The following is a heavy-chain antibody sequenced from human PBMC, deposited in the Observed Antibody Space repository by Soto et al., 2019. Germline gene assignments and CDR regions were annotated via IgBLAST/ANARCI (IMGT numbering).Heavy chain of an antibody. V-gene: IGHV6-1*01. CDR2: TYYRSKWYN. D-gene: IGHD3-22*01. J-gene: IGHJ4*02. Sequence: SQTLSLTCAISGDSVSSNSAAWNCIRQSPSRGLEWLGRTYYRSKWYNDYAVSVKSRITINPDTSKNQFSLQLNSVTPEDTAVYYCARDQWPYYYDSSGYSDAYFDYWGQGTLVTVSS. CDR3: ARDQWPYYYDSSGYSDAYFDY. CDR1: GDSVSSNSAA.